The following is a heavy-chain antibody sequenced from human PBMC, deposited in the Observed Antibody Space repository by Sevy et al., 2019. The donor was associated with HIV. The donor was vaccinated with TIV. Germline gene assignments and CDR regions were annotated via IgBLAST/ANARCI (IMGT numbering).Heavy chain of an antibody. CDR3: ARLGGSGSYYYYYMDV. D-gene: IGHD3-10*01. CDR2: IYPGDSDT. CDR1: GYSFTSYW. J-gene: IGHJ6*03. V-gene: IGHV5-51*01. Sequence: GGSLRLSCKGSGYSFTSYWIGWVRQMPGKGLEWMGIIYPGDSDTRYSPSFQGQVTISADKSISTAYLQWSSLKASDTAMYYCARLGGSGSYYYYYMDVWGKGTTVTVSS.